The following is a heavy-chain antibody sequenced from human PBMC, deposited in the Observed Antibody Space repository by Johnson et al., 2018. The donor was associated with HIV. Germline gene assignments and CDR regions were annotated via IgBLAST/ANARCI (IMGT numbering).Heavy chain of an antibody. CDR2: ISGDGSSS. CDR3: AREGGGSLDDAFDI. J-gene: IGHJ3*02. CDR1: GFTISTFW. Sequence: VQLVESGGALVQPGGSLRLSCEVSGFTISTFWMHWVRQVPGKGLMWVSRISGDGSSSSYADSVKGRFTISRDNAKNTLYLQMNSLRAEDTALYYCAREGGGSLDDAFDIWGQGTMVTVSS. V-gene: IGHV3-74*01. D-gene: IGHD1-26*01.